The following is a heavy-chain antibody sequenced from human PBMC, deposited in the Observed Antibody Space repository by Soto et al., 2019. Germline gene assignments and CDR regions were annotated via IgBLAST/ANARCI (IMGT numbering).Heavy chain of an antibody. CDR3: ARSQQQLVKDFDY. J-gene: IGHJ4*02. V-gene: IGHV4-34*01. D-gene: IGHD6-13*01. CDR1: GGSFSGYY. CDR2: VNHSGST. Sequence: QVQLQQWGAGLLKPSETLSLTCAVYGGSFSGYYWSWIRQPPGKGLEWVGEVNHSGSTNYNPSLKRRVTISVDTSENQFSLKLSSVTAADTAVYYCARSQQQLVKDFDYWGQGTLVTVSS.